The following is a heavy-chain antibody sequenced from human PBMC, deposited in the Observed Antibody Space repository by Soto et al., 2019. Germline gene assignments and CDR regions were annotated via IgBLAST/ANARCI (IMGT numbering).Heavy chain of an antibody. V-gene: IGHV4-61*01. CDR3: ARVREPGDNWKGLYYCGMDV. D-gene: IGHD1-20*01. J-gene: IGHJ6*02. CDR1: GGSVSSGSYY. Sequence: SETLSLTCTVSGGSVSSGSYYWSWIRQPPGKGLEWIGYIYYSGSTNYNPSLKSRVTISVDTSKNQFSLKLSSVTAADTAVYYCARVREPGDNWKGLYYCGMDVWGQGTTVTVSS. CDR2: IYYSGST.